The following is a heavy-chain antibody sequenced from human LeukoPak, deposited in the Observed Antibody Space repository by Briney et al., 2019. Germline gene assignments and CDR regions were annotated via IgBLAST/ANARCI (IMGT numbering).Heavy chain of an antibody. D-gene: IGHD3-22*01. V-gene: IGHV3-21*01. CDR2: ISSSSSYI. CDR1: GFTFSSYS. J-gene: IGHJ4*02. Sequence: GGSLRLSCAASGFTFSSYSMNWVRQAPGKGLEWVSSISSSSSYIYYADSVKGRFTISRDNAKNSLYLQMNSLRAEDTAVYYCARDVGYYDSSGYFGYWGQGTWSPSPQ. CDR3: ARDVGYYDSSGYFGY.